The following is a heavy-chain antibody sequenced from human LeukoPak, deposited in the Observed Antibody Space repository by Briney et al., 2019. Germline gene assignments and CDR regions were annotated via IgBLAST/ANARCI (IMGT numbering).Heavy chain of an antibody. J-gene: IGHJ6*03. CDR3: AREKSFLEWLSTGRRDGYYMDI. CDR1: GFTFVSYN. Sequence: GGSLRLSCAASGFTFVSYNMNWVRQAPGKGLEWVSSISSSSSSYKYYADSVKGRFTVSREHAKNSMYLQMNSLRVEDTAVYYWAREKSFLEWLSTGRRDGYYMDIWGKGTTVTVSS. CDR2: ISSSSSSYK. V-gene: IGHV3-21*06. D-gene: IGHD3-3*02.